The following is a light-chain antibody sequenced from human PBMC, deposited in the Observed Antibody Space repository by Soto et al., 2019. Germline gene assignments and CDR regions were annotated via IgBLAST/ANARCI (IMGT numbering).Light chain of an antibody. J-gene: IGLJ3*02. CDR2: EVN. CDR1: SSDIGSYDY. Sequence: QSALTQPASVSGSPGQSITISCNGTSSDIGSYDYVSWYQQLPGKAPKAIIYEVNKRPSGISHRFSGSKSVNTASLTISGLLADDEADYYCTSYTTSGSVWVFGGGTKLTVL. V-gene: IGLV2-14*01. CDR3: TSYTTSGSVWV.